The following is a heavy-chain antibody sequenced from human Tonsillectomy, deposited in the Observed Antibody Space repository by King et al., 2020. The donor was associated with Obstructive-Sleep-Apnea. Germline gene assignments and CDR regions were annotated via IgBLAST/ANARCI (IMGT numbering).Heavy chain of an antibody. V-gene: IGHV3-21*01. D-gene: IGHD4-17*01. Sequence: VQLVESGGGLVKPGGSLRLSCAVTGFTFSSYSMNWVRQAPGKGLEWGSFISSSSSYLYYADSWKGRFTISRDNAKNSLYLQMNSLRAEDTAVYYCARGGRADYACDYWGQGTLVTVSS. CDR3: ARGGRADYACDY. CDR2: ISSSSSYL. J-gene: IGHJ4*02. CDR1: GFTFSSYS.